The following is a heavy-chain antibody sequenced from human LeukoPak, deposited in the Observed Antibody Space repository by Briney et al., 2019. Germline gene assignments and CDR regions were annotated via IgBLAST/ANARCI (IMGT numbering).Heavy chain of an antibody. CDR1: GFTFSSYW. Sequence: GGSLRLSCAASGFTFSSYWMHWVRQAPGKGLVWVSRINSDGSSTSYADSVKGRFTISRDNAKNTLYLQMNSLRAEDTAVYYCARESYYYGSGSYYNVPDYWGQGTLVTVSS. V-gene: IGHV3-74*01. CDR3: ARESYYYGSGSYYNVPDY. D-gene: IGHD3-10*01. J-gene: IGHJ4*02. CDR2: INSDGSST.